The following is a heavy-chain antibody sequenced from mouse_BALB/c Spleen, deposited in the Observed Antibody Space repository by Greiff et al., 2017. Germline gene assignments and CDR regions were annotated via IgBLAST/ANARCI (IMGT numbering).Heavy chain of an antibody. V-gene: IGHV5-6-5*01. J-gene: IGHJ1*01. CDR3: ARGEPYHGYWYFGG. CDR2: IRSGGST. D-gene: IGHD6-1*01. CDR1: GFPFSSYA. Sequence: EVKLMESGGGLVKPGGSLKLSCAASGFPFSSYAMSWVRQTPEKRLEWVASIRSGGSTYYPDSVKGRFTISRDNARNSMYLQMSSLRSEDTAMYYCARGEPYHGYWYFGGWGAGTTVNVSS.